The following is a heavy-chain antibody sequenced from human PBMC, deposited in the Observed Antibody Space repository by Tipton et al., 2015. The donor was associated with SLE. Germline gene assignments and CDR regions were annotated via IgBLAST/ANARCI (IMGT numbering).Heavy chain of an antibody. V-gene: IGHV3-21*01. D-gene: IGHD3-9*01. CDR1: GFTFSSYS. CDR3: ARDPAADLRYFDWYYYYGMDV. J-gene: IGHJ6*02. CDR2: ISSSSSYI. Sequence: SLRLSCAASGFTFSSYSMNWVRQAPGKGLEWVSSISSSSSYIYYADSVKGRFTISRDNAKNSLYLQMNSLRAEDTAVYYCARDPAADLRYFDWYYYYGMDVWGQGTTVTVSS.